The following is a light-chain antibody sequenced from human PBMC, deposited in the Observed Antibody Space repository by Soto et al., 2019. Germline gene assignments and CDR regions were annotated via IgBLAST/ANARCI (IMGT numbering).Light chain of an antibody. CDR1: SSDVGGYNF. CDR3: SSYAGSNNRYV. V-gene: IGLV2-8*01. Sequence: QSALTQPPSASGSPGQSVTISCTGTSSDVGGYNFVSWYQQHPGKAPKLIIYEVTKRPSGVPDRFSGSKSGNTASLTVSGLQAEDEAHYYCSSYAGSNNRYVFGTGTKLTV. J-gene: IGLJ1*01. CDR2: EVT.